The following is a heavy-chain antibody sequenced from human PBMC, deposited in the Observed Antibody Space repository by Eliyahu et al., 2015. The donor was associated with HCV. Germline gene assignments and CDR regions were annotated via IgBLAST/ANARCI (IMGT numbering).Heavy chain of an antibody. CDR3: ARIPTTNVVGATRDAFDF. J-gene: IGHJ3*01. D-gene: IGHD1-26*01. V-gene: IGHV2-70*04. CDR2: IDWNDDK. Sequence: WIRRPPGKALEWLARIDWNDDKFYSTSLKTRLTVSKDASKNQVVLTMTNLDPVDTATYYCARIPTTNVVGATRDAFDFWGQGTKVTVSS.